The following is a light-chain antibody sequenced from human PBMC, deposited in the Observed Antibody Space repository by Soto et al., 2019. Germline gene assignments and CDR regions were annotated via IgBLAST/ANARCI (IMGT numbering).Light chain of an antibody. J-gene: IGLJ2*01. CDR1: SSDVGGYNY. CDR3: SSYTSRNTLG. Sequence: QSALTQPASVSGSPGQSITISCTGTSSDVGGYNYVSWYQHHPGKAPKPMIYDVTNRPSGVSNRFSVSKSGNTASLTSSGLQAEDEYDYYCSSYTSRNTLGFGGGIKLTVL. V-gene: IGLV2-14*03. CDR2: DVT.